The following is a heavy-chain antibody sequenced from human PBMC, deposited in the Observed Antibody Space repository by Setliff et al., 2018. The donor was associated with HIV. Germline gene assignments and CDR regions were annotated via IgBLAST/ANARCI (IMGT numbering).Heavy chain of an antibody. D-gene: IGHD2-15*01. V-gene: IGHV4-59*08. Sequence: LSLPCTVSADSIRSYYWNWIRQPPGKALEWIGYIYYGSTHYNPSFEGRVTISVDTSKNQFSLKLRSVTAADTAMYYCARRRCSAASCPDNSWNWLDPWGQGTLVTVSS. J-gene: IGHJ5*02. CDR3: ARRRCSAASCPDNSWNWLDP. CDR2: IYYGST. CDR1: ADSIRSYY.